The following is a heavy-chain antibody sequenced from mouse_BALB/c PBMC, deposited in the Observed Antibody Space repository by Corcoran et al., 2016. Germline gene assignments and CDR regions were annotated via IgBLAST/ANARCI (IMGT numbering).Heavy chain of an antibody. CDR2: IYPYNDGT. J-gene: IGHJ2*01. D-gene: IGHD2-1*01. V-gene: IGHV1S136*01. CDR3: AREVPGGNPFDY. CDR1: GYTFTSYV. Sequence: EVQLQQSGPELVKPGASVKMSCKASGYTFTSYVMHWVQQKPGQGLEWIGYIYPYNDGTKYTEKFKGKATLTLDKSSSTAYMELSSLTSEDSAVYYCAREVPGGNPFDYWGQGTTLTVSS.